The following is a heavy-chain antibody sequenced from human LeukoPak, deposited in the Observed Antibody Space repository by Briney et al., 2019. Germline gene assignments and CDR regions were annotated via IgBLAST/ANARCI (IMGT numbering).Heavy chain of an antibody. CDR3: ARTGAAGSYYYYYGMDV. CDR1: GYSFTSYW. CDR2: IYPGDSDT. D-gene: IGHD6-13*01. J-gene: IGHJ6*02. Sequence: GESLKLSCKGSGYSFTSYWIGWVRQMPGKGLEWMGIIYPGDSDTRYSPSFQGQVTISADKSISTAYLQWSSLKASDTAMYYCARTGAAGSYYYYYGMDVWGQGTTVTVSS. V-gene: IGHV5-51*01.